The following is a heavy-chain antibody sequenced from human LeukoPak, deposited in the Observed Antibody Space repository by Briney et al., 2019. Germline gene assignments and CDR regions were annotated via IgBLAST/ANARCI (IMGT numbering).Heavy chain of an antibody. CDR1: GFTFSSYE. CDR3: ARGPSGYHNT. J-gene: IGHJ4*02. D-gene: IGHD5-12*01. Sequence: TGGSLRLSCAASGFTFSSYEMNWVHQAPGKGLEWVSYISSSGSTIYYADSVKGRSTISRDNSKNTLYLQMNSLRAEDTAVYHCARGPSGYHNTGGQGTLVTVSS. CDR2: ISSSGSTI. V-gene: IGHV3-48*03.